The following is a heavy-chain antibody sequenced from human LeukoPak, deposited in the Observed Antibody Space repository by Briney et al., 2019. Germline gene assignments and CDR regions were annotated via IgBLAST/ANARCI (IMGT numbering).Heavy chain of an antibody. CDR3: ARVTLGTYYFDY. Sequence: PGGSLRLSCAASGFTFSSYAMHWVRQAPGKGLEYVSAISSNGGSTYYANSVKGRFTISRDNAKKSLYLQMNSLRAEDTAVYYCARVTLGTYYFDYWGQGTLVTVSS. V-gene: IGHV3-64*01. CDR1: GFTFSSYA. CDR2: ISSNGGST. D-gene: IGHD3-16*01. J-gene: IGHJ4*02.